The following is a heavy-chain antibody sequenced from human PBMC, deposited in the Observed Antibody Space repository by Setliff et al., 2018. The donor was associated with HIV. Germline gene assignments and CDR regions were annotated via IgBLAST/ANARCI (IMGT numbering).Heavy chain of an antibody. V-gene: IGHV5-51*01. D-gene: IGHD3-10*01. CDR2: IYPGDSDT. CDR3: ARHREVGIYDY. Sequence: RESLKISCMGSGYSFTTYWIGWVRQMPGKGREWMGIIYPGDSDTRYSPSFQGQVTISADKSISTAYLQWRSLKASDTAIYYCARHREVGIYDYWGQGTLVTVSS. J-gene: IGHJ4*02. CDR1: GYSFTTYW.